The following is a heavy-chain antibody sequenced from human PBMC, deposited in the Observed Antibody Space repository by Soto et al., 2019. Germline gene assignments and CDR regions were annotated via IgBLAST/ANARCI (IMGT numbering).Heavy chain of an antibody. CDR3: ARGSGEKPD. CDR2: VSHDGSNQ. D-gene: IGHD3-10*01. Sequence: VGSLRLSCAASGFLFSSYAMHWVRQAPCKGLEWVAVVSHDGSNQYYAASVKGRFIISRDNSKNRLYLQMNSLRAEDTAVYFCARGSGEKPDWGQGTLVTVSS. V-gene: IGHV3-30*03. CDR1: GFLFSSYA. J-gene: IGHJ4*02.